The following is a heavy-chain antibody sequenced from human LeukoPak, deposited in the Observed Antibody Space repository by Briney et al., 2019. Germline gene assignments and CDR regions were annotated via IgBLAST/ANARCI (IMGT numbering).Heavy chain of an antibody. J-gene: IGHJ4*02. CDR2: LSWSSGSK. CDR1: GFTFDDYA. V-gene: IGHV3-9*01. D-gene: IGHD4-17*01. Sequence: GGSLRLSCAASGFTFDDYAMHWVRQAPGKGLEWVSGLSWSSGSKGYADSVKGRFTISRDNAKNSLYLQMNSPRAEDTALYNCAKDISPGDYGDYGVDYRGQGTLVTVSS. CDR3: AKDISPGDYGDYGVDY.